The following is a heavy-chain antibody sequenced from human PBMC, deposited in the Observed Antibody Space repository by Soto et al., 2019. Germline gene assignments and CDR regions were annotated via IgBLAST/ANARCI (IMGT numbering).Heavy chain of an antibody. CDR3: TPAAGHSSTGADN. D-gene: IGHD6-19*01. CDR1: GFSLSTNGVA. Sequence: QITLRESGPALVKPTQTLTLTCTFSGFSLSTNGVAVGWIRQPPGKALEWLALIFWDDDARYSPSLKSILNITKDTSNNQVDLIMTTMDPVDTGPYYCTPAAGHSSTGADNWGQGTQVTVSS. V-gene: IGHV2-5*02. CDR2: IFWDDDA. J-gene: IGHJ4*02.